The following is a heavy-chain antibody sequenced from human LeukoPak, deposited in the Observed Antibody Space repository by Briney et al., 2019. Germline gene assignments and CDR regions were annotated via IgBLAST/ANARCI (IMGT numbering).Heavy chain of an antibody. D-gene: IGHD2-2*01. V-gene: IGHV5-51*01. CDR3: ARHVGELLWNWFDP. CDR1: GYSFTSYW. Sequence: GESLKISCKGSGYSFTSYWIGRVRQMPGKSLEGMGIIYPGVSDTRYSPYFQGQVTISADKSISTAFLQWSSLKASDTAMYYCARHVGELLWNWFDPWGQGTLVTVSS. CDR2: IYPGVSDT. J-gene: IGHJ5*02.